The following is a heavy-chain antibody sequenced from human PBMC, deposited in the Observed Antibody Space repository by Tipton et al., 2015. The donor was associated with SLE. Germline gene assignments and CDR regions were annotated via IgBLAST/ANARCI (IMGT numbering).Heavy chain of an antibody. CDR1: GGSFSGYY. CDR3: ARQRLRLLSPLDA. CDR2: INHSGNT. Sequence: TLSLTCAVYGGSFSGYYWSWIRQPPGKGLEWIGEINHSGNTNYNPSLKSRVTISVDTSKNHFSLELTSVTAADTAVYYCARQRLRLLSPLDAWGQGTTVTVS. D-gene: IGHD3-10*01. J-gene: IGHJ6*02. V-gene: IGHV4-34*01.